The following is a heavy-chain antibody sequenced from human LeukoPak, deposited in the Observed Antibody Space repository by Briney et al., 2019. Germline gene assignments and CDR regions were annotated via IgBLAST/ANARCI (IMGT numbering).Heavy chain of an antibody. CDR1: GFTFSSYD. V-gene: IGHV3-13*04. D-gene: IGHD3-10*01. CDR2: IGTAGDT. J-gene: IGHJ3*02. CDR3: ARGRGWGTFDI. Sequence: PGGSLRLSCAASGFTFSSYDMHWVRQGTGKGLEWVSAIGTAGDTYYPGSVKGRFTTSRENAKNSLYLHMNNLRVGDTAVYYCARGRGWGTFDIWGQGTMVTVSS.